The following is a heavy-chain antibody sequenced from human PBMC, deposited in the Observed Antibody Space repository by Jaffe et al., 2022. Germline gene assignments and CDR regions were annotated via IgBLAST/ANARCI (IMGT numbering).Heavy chain of an antibody. V-gene: IGHV4-38-2*01. CDR2: FWHGGRT. CDR3: ARGEYLRFFDY. J-gene: IGHJ4*02. Sequence: QVQLQESGPGLMKPSETLSLTCAVTGDSINSVFDWAWIRQPPGKGLEFIAIFWHGGRTYSNPSLQSRVSMSLDTSKNQFSLNLNDVTAADTAVYYCARGEYLRFFDYWGQGILVTVSS. CDR1: GDSINSVFD.